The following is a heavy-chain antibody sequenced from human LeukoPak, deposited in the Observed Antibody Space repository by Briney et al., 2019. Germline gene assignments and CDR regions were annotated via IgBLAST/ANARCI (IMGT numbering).Heavy chain of an antibody. V-gene: IGHV3-23*01. D-gene: IGHD1-1*01. CDR2: ISGSGGST. Sequence: PGGSLRPSCAASGFTFSSYAMSWVRQAPGKGLEWVSAISGSGGSTYYADSVKGRFTLSRDNSRDTLHLQMDSLRAEDTAVYYCAREYGNDHWFFDYWGQGSLVTVSS. CDR1: GFTFSSYA. J-gene: IGHJ4*02. CDR3: AREYGNDHWFFDY.